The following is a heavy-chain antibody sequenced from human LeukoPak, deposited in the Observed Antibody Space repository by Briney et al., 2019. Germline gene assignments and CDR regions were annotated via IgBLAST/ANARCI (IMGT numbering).Heavy chain of an antibody. D-gene: IGHD2-2*01. CDR1: GGSISNSGGFY. J-gene: IGHJ3*02. CDR2: ISYRGST. Sequence: SQTLSLTCTVSGGSISNSGGFYWSWIRQHPGDGLEWIGFISYRGSTYYNPSLKSRVTISVDTSKNQFSLKLSSVTAADTAVYYCGSRNDAFDIWGQGTMVTVSS. V-gene: IGHV4-31*02. CDR3: GSRNDAFDI.